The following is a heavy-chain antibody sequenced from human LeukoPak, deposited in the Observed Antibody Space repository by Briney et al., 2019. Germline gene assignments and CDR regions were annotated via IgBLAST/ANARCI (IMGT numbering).Heavy chain of an antibody. D-gene: IGHD6-19*01. J-gene: IGHJ4*02. Sequence: PGGSLRLSCAASGFTFSSYAMHWVRQAPGKGLEWVAVISYDATIKYYADSVKGRLTISRDNSKNTLYLQMNSLRPEDTAVYYCARAGYSSGWYSDSWGPGTLVTVSS. CDR3: ARAGYSSGWYSDS. CDR1: GFTFSSYA. V-gene: IGHV3-30*04. CDR2: ISYDATIK.